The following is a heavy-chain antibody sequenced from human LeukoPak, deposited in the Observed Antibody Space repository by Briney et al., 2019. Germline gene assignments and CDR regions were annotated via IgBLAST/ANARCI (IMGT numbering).Heavy chain of an antibody. J-gene: IGHJ3*02. CDR2: IFDSGNT. D-gene: IGHD2-2*01. CDR1: GASINTYY. V-gene: IGHV4-59*13. Sequence: SETLSLTCTVSGASINTYYWSWIRQPPGRGLEWIGYIFDSGNTYYNPSLKSRVTISLDTSKNQFSLKLSSVTAADTAVYYCAREGDCSSTACYRGAFDIWGQGTMVTVFS. CDR3: AREGDCSSTACYRGAFDI.